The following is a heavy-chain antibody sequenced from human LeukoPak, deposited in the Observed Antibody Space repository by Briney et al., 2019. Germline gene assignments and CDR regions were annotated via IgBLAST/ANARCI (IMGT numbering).Heavy chain of an antibody. CDR2: IYPGDSDT. Sequence: AESLKISCKGSGYSFTSYWIGWVRQMPGKGLEWMGIIYPGDSDTRYSPSFQGQVTISADKSISTAYLQWSSLKASDTAMYYCARRPGYCSSTSCYFDYWGQGTLVTVSS. CDR3: ARRPGYCSSTSCYFDY. V-gene: IGHV5-51*01. CDR1: GYSFTSYW. J-gene: IGHJ4*02. D-gene: IGHD2-2*01.